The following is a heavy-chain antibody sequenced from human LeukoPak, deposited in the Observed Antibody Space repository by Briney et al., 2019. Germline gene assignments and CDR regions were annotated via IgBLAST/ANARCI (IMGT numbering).Heavy chain of an antibody. CDR2: INGDGSVR. V-gene: IGHV3-7*01. D-gene: IGHD4-17*01. CDR3: SRRLYGDYVDDS. Sequence: TGGSLRLSCAASGFTYINHWMSWVRQAPEEGLEWVASINGDGSVRYYVDSVKGRFTISRDNAKSSLYLQMSSLRGEDTAVYYCSRRLYGDYVDDSWGQGTLVTVSS. CDR1: GFTYINHW. J-gene: IGHJ4*02.